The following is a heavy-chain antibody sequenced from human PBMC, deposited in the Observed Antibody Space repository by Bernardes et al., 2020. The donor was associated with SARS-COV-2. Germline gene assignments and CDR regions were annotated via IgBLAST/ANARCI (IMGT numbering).Heavy chain of an antibody. CDR3: ARDRGTTPFYYYYDMDV. CDR1: GYTFTSYG. Sequence: ASVKVSCKASGYTFTSYGITWVRQAPGQGLEWMGWINAYNGYTNYAQKPQGRVTMTTDTSTSTAYMELRSLSSDDTAVYYCARDRGTTPFYYYYDMDVWVQGTTVTVPS. D-gene: IGHD1-1*01. V-gene: IGHV1-18*04. J-gene: IGHJ6*02. CDR2: INAYNGYT.